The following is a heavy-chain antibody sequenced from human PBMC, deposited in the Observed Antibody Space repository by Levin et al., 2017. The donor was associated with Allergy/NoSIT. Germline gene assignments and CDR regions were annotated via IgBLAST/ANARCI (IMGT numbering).Heavy chain of an antibody. D-gene: IGHD3/OR15-3a*01. CDR3: ARGSGTLVDY. CDR2: IGTAGDT. V-gene: IGHV3-13*01. Sequence: GESLKISCAASGFTFSTYDMHWVRQPTGKGLEWVSAIGTAGDTYYPGSTRGRFTLSRENGRNSLHLQMNSLRAEDTAMYYCARGSGTLVDYWGQGTLVTVSS. CDR1: GFTFSTYD. J-gene: IGHJ4*02.